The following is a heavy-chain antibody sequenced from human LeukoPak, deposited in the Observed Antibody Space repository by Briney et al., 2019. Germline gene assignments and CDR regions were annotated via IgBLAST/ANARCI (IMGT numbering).Heavy chain of an antibody. CDR3: AGQSYYYDSSGYW. V-gene: IGHV3-9*01. CDR2: ISWNSGSI. Sequence: GGSLRLSCAASGFTFDDYAMHWVRQAPGKGLEWVSGISWNSGSIGYADSVKGRFTISRDNAKNSLYLQMNSLRAEDTAVYYCAGQSYYYDSSGYWWGQGTLVTVSS. CDR1: GFTFDDYA. J-gene: IGHJ4*02. D-gene: IGHD3-22*01.